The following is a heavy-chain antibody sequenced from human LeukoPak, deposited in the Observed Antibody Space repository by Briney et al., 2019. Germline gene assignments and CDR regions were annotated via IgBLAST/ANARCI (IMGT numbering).Heavy chain of an antibody. Sequence: GGSLRLSCSASGFTFSSYAMHWVRQAPGKGLEYVSAISSNGGSTYYADSVKGRFTISRDNSKNTLYLQMSSLRPEDTAVYYCVKGIVVVTARAFDYWGQGTLVTVCS. CDR3: VKGIVVVTARAFDY. D-gene: IGHD2-21*02. J-gene: IGHJ4*02. V-gene: IGHV3-64D*06. CDR2: ISSNGGST. CDR1: GFTFSSYA.